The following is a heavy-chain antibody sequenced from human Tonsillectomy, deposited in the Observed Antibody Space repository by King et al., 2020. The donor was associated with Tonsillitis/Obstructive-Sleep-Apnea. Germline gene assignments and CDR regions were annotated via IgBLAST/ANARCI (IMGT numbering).Heavy chain of an antibody. Sequence: VQLVESGAEVKKPGSSVKVSCKASGGIFSSYVISCVRQAPGQGLEWMGGIIPIFGTANYAQKFQGRVTITADESTSTAYMELSSLRSEDTAVYYCARTSGGMCSSTSCYLNGFDIWGQGTMVTVSS. CDR2: IIPIFGTA. J-gene: IGHJ3*02. D-gene: IGHD2-2*01. V-gene: IGHV1-69*01. CDR1: GGIFSSYV. CDR3: ARTSGGMCSSTSCYLNGFDI.